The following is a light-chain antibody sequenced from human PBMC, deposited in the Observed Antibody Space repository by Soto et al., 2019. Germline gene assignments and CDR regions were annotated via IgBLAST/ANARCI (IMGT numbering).Light chain of an antibody. V-gene: IGKV3-20*01. J-gene: IGKJ2*01. CDR1: QSIINNY. CDR2: GSS. Sequence: EVVLTQSPGTLSLSPEERVTLSCRASQSIINNYLAWYQQRPGQAPRLLIYGSSDRATGIPDRFSGSGSGTHFTLTISRLEPEDCAVYYCHQYCSSPPYTFGQGTKVEI. CDR3: HQYCSSPPYT.